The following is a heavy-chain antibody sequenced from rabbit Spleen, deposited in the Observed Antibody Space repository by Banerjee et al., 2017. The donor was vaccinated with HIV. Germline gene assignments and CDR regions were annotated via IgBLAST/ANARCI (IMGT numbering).Heavy chain of an antibody. J-gene: IGHJ4*01. D-gene: IGHD4-1*01. V-gene: IGHV1S40*01. CDR3: ARETSSGWGVVSFYFSL. Sequence: QSLEESGGDLVKPGASLTLTCTASGFSFSSRYYMNWVRQAPGKGLEWIACIDAGSSGDTYYASWAKGRFTISKTSSTTVTLQMTSLTAADTATYFCARETSSGWGVVSFYFSLWGQGTLVTVS. CDR2: IDAGSSGDT. CDR1: GFSFSSRYY.